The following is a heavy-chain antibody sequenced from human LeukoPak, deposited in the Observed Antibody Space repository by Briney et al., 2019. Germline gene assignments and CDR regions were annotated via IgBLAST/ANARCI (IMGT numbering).Heavy chain of an antibody. D-gene: IGHD1-26*01. CDR2: IIPIFGTA. CDR3: AGGSTRSEYYYYYMDV. V-gene: IGHV1-69*05. Sequence: GASVKVSCKASGYTFTSYGISWVRQAPGQGLEWMGGIIPIFGTANYAQKFQGRVTITTDESTSTAYMELSSLRSEDTAVYYCAGGSTRSEYYYYYMDVWGKGTTVTVSS. CDR1: GYTFTSYG. J-gene: IGHJ6*03.